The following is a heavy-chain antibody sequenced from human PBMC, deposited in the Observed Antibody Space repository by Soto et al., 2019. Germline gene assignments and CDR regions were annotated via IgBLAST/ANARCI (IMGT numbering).Heavy chain of an antibody. Sequence: SGPTLVNPTQTLTLTCTFSGFSLSTSGVGVGWIRQPPGKALEWLALIYWNDDKRYSPSLKRRPTSTKDTSKNQVVLTMTNLDPVDTATYYCAHSLIHRYMMYYYDSSGYPADNWFDPWGQGTLVTVSS. J-gene: IGHJ5*02. CDR1: GFSLSTSGVG. D-gene: IGHD3-22*01. V-gene: IGHV2-5*01. CDR3: AHSLIHRYMMYYYDSSGYPADNWFDP. CDR2: IYWNDDK.